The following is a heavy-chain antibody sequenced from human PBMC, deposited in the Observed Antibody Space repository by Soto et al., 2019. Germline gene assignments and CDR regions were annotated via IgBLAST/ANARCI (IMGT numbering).Heavy chain of an antibody. V-gene: IGHV4-34*01. CDR2: INHSGST. J-gene: IGHJ4*02. CDR3: ARGRMWIQHDY. CDR1: GGSFSGYY. D-gene: IGHD5-18*01. Sequence: QVQLQQWGAGLLKPSETLSLTCAVYGGSFSGYYWSSIRQPPGKGLEWIGEINHSGSTNYNPSLKSRVTISVDTSKNQFSLKLSSVTAADTAVYYCARGRMWIQHDYWGQGTLVTVSS.